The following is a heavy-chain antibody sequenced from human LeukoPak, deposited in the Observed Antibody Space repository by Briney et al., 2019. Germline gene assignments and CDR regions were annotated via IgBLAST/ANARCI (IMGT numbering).Heavy chain of an antibody. Sequence: GGSLRLSCAAYGFTFSSYWMNWVRQAPGKGLEWVANIKKAGSEKYYVDPATRRLSISRDNAMNSLYLQMNSLRAEDTAVYYCARVRGDYYLDYWGQGTLVTVSS. J-gene: IGHJ4*02. CDR1: GFTFSSYW. D-gene: IGHD2-21*01. V-gene: IGHV3-7*01. CDR2: IKKAGSEK. CDR3: ARVRGDYYLDY.